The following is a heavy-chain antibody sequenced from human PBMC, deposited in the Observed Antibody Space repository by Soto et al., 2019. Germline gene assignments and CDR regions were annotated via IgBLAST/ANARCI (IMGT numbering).Heavy chain of an antibody. CDR2: IYYSGST. J-gene: IGHJ5*02. V-gene: IGHV4-30-4*01. D-gene: IGHD3-22*01. CDR1: GGSISSGDYS. CDR3: ARERSSSGYPYNWFDP. Sequence: KTSETLSLTCTVSGGSISSGDYSWSWIRQPPGKGLEWIGYIYYSGSTYYNPSLKSRVTISVDTSKNQFSLKLSSVTAADTAVYYCARERSSSGYPYNWFDPWGQGTLVTVSS.